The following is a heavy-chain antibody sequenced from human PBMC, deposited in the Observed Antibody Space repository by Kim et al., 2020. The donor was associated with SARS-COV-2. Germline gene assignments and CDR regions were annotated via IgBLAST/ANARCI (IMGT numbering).Heavy chain of an antibody. D-gene: IGHD4-17*01. CDR3: ARDGGYGDSNWFDP. Sequence: GGSLRLSCTASGFTVGSNYMSWVRQAPGKGLEWVSIIYINGITYYVDSVKGRFTISRDNSKNTLYLQMNSLRVEDTAVYYCARDGGYGDSNWFDPWGQGTLVTVSS. CDR1: GFTVGSNY. J-gene: IGHJ5*02. CDR2: IYINGIT. V-gene: IGHV3-66*01.